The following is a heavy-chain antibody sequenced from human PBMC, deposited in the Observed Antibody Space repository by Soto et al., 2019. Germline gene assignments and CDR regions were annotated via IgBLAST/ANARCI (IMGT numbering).Heavy chain of an antibody. CDR3: AGTYSSSWYYFDY. CDR1: GGSISSYY. Sequence: PLETLSLTRTVPGGSISSYYWSWIRQPTGKGLERIGYIYYSGSTNYNPSLKSRVTISVDKSKNQYSLKLSSVTAADTAVYYCAGTYSSSWYYFDYWGQGTLVPVSS. V-gene: IGHV4-59*08. D-gene: IGHD6-13*01. CDR2: IYYSGST. J-gene: IGHJ4*02.